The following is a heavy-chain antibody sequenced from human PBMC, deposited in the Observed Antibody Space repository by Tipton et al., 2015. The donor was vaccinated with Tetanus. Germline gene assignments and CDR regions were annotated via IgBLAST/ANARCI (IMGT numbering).Heavy chain of an antibody. V-gene: IGHV1-69*01. CDR3: AGDQTGYSSSWYVGTPASGMDV. CDR2: IIPIFGTA. D-gene: IGHD6-13*01. CDR1: GGTFSSYA. J-gene: IGHJ6*02. Sequence: QVQLVQSGAEVKKPGSSVKVSCKASGGTFSSYAISWVRQAPGQGLEWMGGIIPIFGTANYAQKFQGRVTITADESTSTAYMELSSLRSEDTAVYCCAGDQTGYSSSWYVGTPASGMDVWGQGTTVTVSS.